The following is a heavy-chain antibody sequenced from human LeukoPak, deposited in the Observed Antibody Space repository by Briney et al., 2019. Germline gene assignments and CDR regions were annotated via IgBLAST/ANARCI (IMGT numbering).Heavy chain of an antibody. CDR3: VRADAKKTAMVDY. CDR1: GFTFSSYS. Sequence: KSGGSLRLSCAASGFTFSSYSMNWVRQAPGKGLEWVSAISGSSSYIYYADSVKGRFTISRDNAKNSLYLQMNRLRVEDTAVYYCVRADAKKTAMVDYWGRGTLVAVSS. D-gene: IGHD5-18*01. V-gene: IGHV3-21*01. CDR2: ISGSSSYI. J-gene: IGHJ4*02.